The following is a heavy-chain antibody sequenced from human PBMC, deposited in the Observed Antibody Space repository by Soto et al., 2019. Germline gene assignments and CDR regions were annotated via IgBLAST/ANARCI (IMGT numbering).Heavy chain of an antibody. D-gene: IGHD1-26*01. CDR2: IYYDGTT. CDR1: GASISSRSFH. Sequence: QLQLQESGPGLEKPSETLSLTCSVSGASISSRSFHWDWIRQAPGKGLEWIGSIYYDGTTFYNPSLESRVTISADTSNNQFSLKMNSLTAADTAVFFCARRVGAVPSQDWGQGTLVIVSA. J-gene: IGHJ1*01. CDR3: ARRVGAVPSQD. V-gene: IGHV4-39*07.